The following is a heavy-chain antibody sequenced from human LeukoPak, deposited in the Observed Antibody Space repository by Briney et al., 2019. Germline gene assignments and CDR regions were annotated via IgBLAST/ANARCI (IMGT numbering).Heavy chain of an antibody. J-gene: IGHJ4*02. CDR3: ARDLIYGSGSLDC. CDR2: ITGDGGGT. D-gene: IGHD3-10*01. Sequence: GGSLRLSCAASGFTFSRYWMHWVRQDPGKGLEWLSRITGDGGGTNNADSVKGRFTISRDNAKNTLYLQMNSLRVEDTAVYYCARDLIYGSGSLDCWGQGTLVTVSS. V-gene: IGHV3-74*01. CDR1: GFTFSRYW.